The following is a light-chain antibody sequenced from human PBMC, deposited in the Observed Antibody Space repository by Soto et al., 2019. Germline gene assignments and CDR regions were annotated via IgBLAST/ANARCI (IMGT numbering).Light chain of an antibody. CDR3: SSYAGSNNFV. Sequence: QSALTQPPSASGSPGQSVTISCTGTSSDVGGYAYVSWYQQHPGKAPKLMIYEVTKRPSGVPDRFSASKSGNTASLTVSGLQAEDEADYYWSSYAGSNNFVFGTGTKLTVL. CDR2: EVT. CDR1: SSDVGGYAY. J-gene: IGLJ1*01. V-gene: IGLV2-8*01.